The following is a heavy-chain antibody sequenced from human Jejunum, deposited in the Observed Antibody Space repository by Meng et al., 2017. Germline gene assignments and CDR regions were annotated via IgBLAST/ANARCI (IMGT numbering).Heavy chain of an antibody. CDR3: ARRIYYYGSGTSNYHGMDV. CDR1: GGIFSSYA. Sequence: SVKVSCKASGGIFSSYALSWVRQAPGQGLEWMGGIIPVFGTTNYAQKFQGRLTITADTSTSTAYTELSSLKSEDTAVYFCARRIYYYGSGTSNYHGMDVWGQGTTVTVSS. J-gene: IGHJ6*02. D-gene: IGHD3-10*01. CDR2: IIPVFGTT. V-gene: IGHV1-69*06.